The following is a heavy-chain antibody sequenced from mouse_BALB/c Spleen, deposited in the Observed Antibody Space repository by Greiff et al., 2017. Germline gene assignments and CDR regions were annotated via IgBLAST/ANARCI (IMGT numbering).Heavy chain of an antibody. CDR3: ARGGYDVRAMDY. CDR1: GFSLTSYG. D-gene: IGHD2-2*01. J-gene: IGHJ4*01. V-gene: IGHV2-9*02. CDR2: IWAGGST. Sequence: VKVEESGPGLVAPSQSLSITCTVSGFSLTSYGVHWVRQPPGKGLEWLGVIWAGGSTNYNSALMSRLSISKDNSKSQVFLKMNSLQTDDTAMYYCARGGYDVRAMDYWGQGTSVTVSA.